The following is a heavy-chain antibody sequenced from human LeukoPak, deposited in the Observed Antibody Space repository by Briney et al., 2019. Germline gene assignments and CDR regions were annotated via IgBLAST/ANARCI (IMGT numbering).Heavy chain of an antibody. V-gene: IGHV1-18*01. J-gene: IGHJ6*03. CDR2: ISAYNGNT. CDR1: GYTFTSYG. D-gene: IGHD4-17*01. Sequence: ASVKVSCKASGYTFTSYGISWVRQAPGQGLEWMGWISAYNGNTNYAQKLQGRVTMTTDTSTSTAYMELRSLRSDDTAMYYCARRGGKNYGDYLLYYYYMDVWGKGTTVTVSS. CDR3: ARRGGKNYGDYLLYYYYMDV.